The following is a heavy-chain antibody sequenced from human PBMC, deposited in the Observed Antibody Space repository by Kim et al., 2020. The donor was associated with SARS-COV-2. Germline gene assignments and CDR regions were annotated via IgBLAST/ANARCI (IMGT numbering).Heavy chain of an antibody. CDR2: IYHSGST. Sequence: SETLSLTCGVSGGSISSSNWWSWVRQPPGKGLEWIGEIYHSGSTNYNPSLKSRVTISLDKSKNQFSLKLSSVTAADTAVYYCARVVVTAIRGRRSWFDPWGQGTLVTVSS. J-gene: IGHJ5*02. V-gene: IGHV4-4*02. D-gene: IGHD2-21*02. CDR1: GGSISSSNW. CDR3: ARVVVTAIRGRRSWFDP.